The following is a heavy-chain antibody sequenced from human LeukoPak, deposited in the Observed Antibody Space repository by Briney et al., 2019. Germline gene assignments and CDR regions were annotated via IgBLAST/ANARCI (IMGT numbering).Heavy chain of an antibody. J-gene: IGHJ4*02. CDR2: IYGGGST. CDR3: ASWPGGWYGEDS. V-gene: IGHV3-53*01. D-gene: IGHD6-19*01. Sequence: GGSLRLSCEASGFTVRSNYMSWVRQAPGKGLEWVSVIYGGGSTYYADSVKGRFTISRDTSKNTLYLQMNSLRAEDTAVYYCASWPGGWYGEDSWGQGTLVTVSS. CDR1: GFTVRSNY.